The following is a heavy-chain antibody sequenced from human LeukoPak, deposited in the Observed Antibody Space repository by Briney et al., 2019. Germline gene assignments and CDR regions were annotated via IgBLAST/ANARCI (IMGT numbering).Heavy chain of an antibody. V-gene: IGHV1-18*01. D-gene: IGHD3/OR15-3a*01. CDR3: ARDGVGLWTSLKLYYYYYYMDV. J-gene: IGHJ6*03. CDR2: ISAYNGNT. CDR1: GYTFNRHG. Sequence: ASVKVSCKASGYTFNRHGISWVRQAPGQGLEWMGWISAYNGNTDYAQKLQGRVTMTTDTSTGTAYMELRNLRSDDTAVYYCARDGVGLWTSLKLYYYYYYMDVWGKGTTVTVSS.